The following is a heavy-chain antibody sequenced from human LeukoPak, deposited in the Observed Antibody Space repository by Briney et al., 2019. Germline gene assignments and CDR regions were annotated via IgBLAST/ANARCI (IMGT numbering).Heavy chain of an antibody. CDR1: GFTFNNYA. CDR2: IKQDGSEK. V-gene: IGHV3-7*01. D-gene: IGHD3-9*01. J-gene: IGHJ4*02. Sequence: GGSLRLSCAASGFTFNNYAMHWVRQAPGKGLEWVANIKQDGSEKNYVDSVKGRFTISRDNAKNSLYLQMNSLRGEDTAVYYCAKVSRYFDWLLLDYWGQGTLVTVSS. CDR3: AKVSRYFDWLLLDY.